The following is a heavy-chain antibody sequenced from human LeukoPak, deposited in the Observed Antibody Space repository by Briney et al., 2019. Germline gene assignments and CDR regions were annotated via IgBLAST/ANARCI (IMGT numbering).Heavy chain of an antibody. J-gene: IGHJ4*02. CDR3: ATSTVTTQTY. D-gene: IGHD4-17*01. CDR2: IYPGDSDT. CDR1: GYSFTSYW. Sequence: GESLQISCKGSGYSFTSYWIGWVRQMPGKGLEWMGIIYPGDSDTRYSPSFQGQVTISADKSISTAYLQWSGLKASDTAIYYCATSTVTTQTYWGQGTLVTVSS. V-gene: IGHV5-51*01.